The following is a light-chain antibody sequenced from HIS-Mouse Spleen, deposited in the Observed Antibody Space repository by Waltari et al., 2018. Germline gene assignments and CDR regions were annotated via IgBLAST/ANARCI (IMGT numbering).Light chain of an antibody. CDR3: CSYAGSSTSVV. CDR2: EGS. Sequence: QSALTQPASVSGSPGQSITISCPGTSSHVGSYNLVPWYQQHPGKAPKRMIYEGSKRPSGVSNRFSGSKSGNTASLTISGLQAEDEADYYCCSYAGSSTSVVFGGGTKLTVL. CDR1: SSHVGSYNL. J-gene: IGLJ2*01. V-gene: IGLV2-23*01.